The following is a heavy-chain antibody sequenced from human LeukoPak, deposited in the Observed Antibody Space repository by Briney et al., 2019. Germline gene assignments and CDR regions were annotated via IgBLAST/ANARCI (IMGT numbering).Heavy chain of an antibody. CDR3: AIGLSNYVDY. CDR2: INHSGST. D-gene: IGHD2-8*01. V-gene: IGHV4-34*01. CDR1: GGSFSGYY. J-gene: IGHJ4*02. Sequence: SETLSLTCAVYGGSFSGYYWSWIRQPPGKGLEWIGEINHSGSTNYNPSLKSRVTISVDTSKNQFSLKLSSVTVADTAVYYCAIGLSNYVDYWGQGTLVTVSS.